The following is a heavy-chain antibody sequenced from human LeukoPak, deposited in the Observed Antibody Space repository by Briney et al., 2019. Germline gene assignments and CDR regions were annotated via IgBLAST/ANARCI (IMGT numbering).Heavy chain of an antibody. Sequence: GGSLRLSCAASGFTFSSYAMSWVRQAPGKGLEWVSAISGSGGSTYYADSVKGRFTISRDNSKNTPYLQMNSLRAEDTAVYYCALPIVATVTNAFDIWGQGTMVTVSS. CDR3: ALPIVATVTNAFDI. CDR1: GFTFSSYA. J-gene: IGHJ3*02. CDR2: ISGSGGST. V-gene: IGHV3-23*01. D-gene: IGHD5-12*01.